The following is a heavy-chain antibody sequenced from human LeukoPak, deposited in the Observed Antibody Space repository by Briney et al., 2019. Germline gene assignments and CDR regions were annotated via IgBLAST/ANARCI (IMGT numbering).Heavy chain of an antibody. CDR1: GGSFSTYY. D-gene: IGHD1-26*01. CDR2: FYYSGST. CDR3: ARGQGGNYYLNYFDY. V-gene: IGHV4-59*01. J-gene: IGHJ4*02. Sequence: SETLSLTCTVTGGSFSTYYWSWIRQPPGKGLEWIGHFYYSGSTNYNPSLKSRVTISVDTSRNQFSLKLTSVTAADTAVYCCARGQGGNYYLNYFDYWGQGALVTVSS.